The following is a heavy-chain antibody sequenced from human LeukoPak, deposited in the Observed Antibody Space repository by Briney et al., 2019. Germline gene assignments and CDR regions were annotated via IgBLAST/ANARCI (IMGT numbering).Heavy chain of an antibody. CDR1: GFTFSSYA. D-gene: IGHD6-13*01. J-gene: IGHJ5*02. CDR3: AREDRAAGP. V-gene: IGHV3-30*04. CDR2: ISYDGSNK. Sequence: GGSLRLSCAASGFTFSSYAMHWVRQAPGKGLEWVAVISYDGSNKYYADSVKGRFTISRDNSKNTLYLRMNSLRAEDTAVYYCAREDRAAGPWGQGTLVTVSS.